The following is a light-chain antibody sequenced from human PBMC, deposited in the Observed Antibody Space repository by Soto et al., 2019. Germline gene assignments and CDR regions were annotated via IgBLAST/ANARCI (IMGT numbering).Light chain of an antibody. J-gene: IGKJ1*01. CDR3: EQYGSSPPT. CDR2: GAS. CDR1: QNISRY. Sequence: IVLTQSPCSLSLSPGERTTLSCRASQNISRYLDWYQQKPGQGPRLLIYGASSRDTGTPDRFSGSGSGTDFTLTINRLEPEDFAMYYCEQYGSSPPTFGQGTKVDIK. V-gene: IGKV3-20*01.